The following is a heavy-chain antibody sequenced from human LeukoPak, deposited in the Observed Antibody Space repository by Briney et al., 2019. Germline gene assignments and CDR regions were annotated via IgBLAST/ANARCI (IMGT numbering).Heavy chain of an antibody. CDR2: IYYSGST. D-gene: IGHD2-2*01. V-gene: IGHV4-31*01. CDR1: GGSISSGGYY. CDR3: ARVGYCSSTSCPGAFDI. Sequence: SETLSLTCTVSGGSISSGGYYWSWIRQHPGKGLEWIGYIYYSGSTYYNPSLKSPVTISVDTSKNQFSLKLSSVTAADTAVYYCARVGYCSSTSCPGAFDIWGQGTMVTVSS. J-gene: IGHJ3*02.